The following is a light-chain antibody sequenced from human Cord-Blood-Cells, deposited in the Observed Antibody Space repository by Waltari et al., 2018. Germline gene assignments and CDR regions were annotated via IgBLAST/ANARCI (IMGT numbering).Light chain of an antibody. Sequence: QSALTQPASVSGSPGQSITISCTGTSSDVGGYNYVPWYQQHPGKAPKRMIYEVSNRPSGVSNRVSGSKSGNPASLTISGLQAEDEADYYCSSYTSSSTKVFGGGTKLTVL. CDR1: SSDVGGYNY. V-gene: IGLV2-14*01. J-gene: IGLJ2*01. CDR2: EVS. CDR3: SSYTSSSTKV.